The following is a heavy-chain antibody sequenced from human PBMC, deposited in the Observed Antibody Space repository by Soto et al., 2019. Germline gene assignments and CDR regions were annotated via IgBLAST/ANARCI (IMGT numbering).Heavy chain of an antibody. CDR1: GFTFSSYA. CDR3: PNLDYYDRSCYDPFDY. Sequence: GGSLRLSCAASGFTFSSYAMSWGRQAPGKGLEWVSAISGSGGSTYYADSVKGRFTISRDNSKNTLYLQMNSLRAEDTAVYYCPNLDYYDRSCYDPFDYWGQGTLVTVSS. V-gene: IGHV3-23*01. D-gene: IGHD3-22*01. CDR2: ISGSGGST. J-gene: IGHJ4*02.